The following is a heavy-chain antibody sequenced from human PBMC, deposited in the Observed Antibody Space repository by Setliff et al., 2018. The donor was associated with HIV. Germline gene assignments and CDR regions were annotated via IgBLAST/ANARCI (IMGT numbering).Heavy chain of an antibody. J-gene: IGHJ6*02. Sequence: PGGSLRLSCAVSGFTFISYGMYWVRQAPGKGLEWVAFIRYDGSYRYYVDSVRGRFTISRDNAKKSLYLQMNSLRVEDTAVYYCAKDVCSGAYCYAYYYYGMDVWGQGTMVTVSS. CDR1: GFTFISYG. V-gene: IGHV3-30*02. CDR3: AKDVCSGAYCYAYYYYGMDV. CDR2: IRYDGSYR. D-gene: IGHD2-15*01.